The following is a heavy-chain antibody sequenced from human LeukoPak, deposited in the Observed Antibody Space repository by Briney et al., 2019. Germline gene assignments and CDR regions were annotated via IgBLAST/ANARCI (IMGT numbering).Heavy chain of an antibody. J-gene: IGHJ5*02. CDR3: ASARGRMRSRWFDP. CDR2: ISSSGST. D-gene: IGHD3-10*01. CDR1: GDSISSGDYY. Sequence: PSQTLSLTCTVSGDSISSGDYYWSWIRQPAGKGLEWIGRISSSGSTNYNPSLKSRVTISVDTSKNQFSLKLSSVTAADTAVYYCASARGRMRSRWFDPWGQGTLVTVSS. V-gene: IGHV4-61*02.